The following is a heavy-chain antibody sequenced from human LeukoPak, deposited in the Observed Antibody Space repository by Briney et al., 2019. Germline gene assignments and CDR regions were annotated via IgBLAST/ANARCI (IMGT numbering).Heavy chain of an antibody. D-gene: IGHD1-26*01. Sequence: GGSLRLSCAASGFTFSSYAMSWVRQAPGKGLEWVSAISGSGGSTYYADSVKGRFTISRDNSKNTLYLQMNSLRSEDTALYYCAKDGRGATFHAPDDNGFDPWGQGTLVTVSS. CDR3: AKDGRGATFHAPDDNGFDP. CDR1: GFTFSSYA. V-gene: IGHV3-23*01. J-gene: IGHJ5*02. CDR2: ISGSGGST.